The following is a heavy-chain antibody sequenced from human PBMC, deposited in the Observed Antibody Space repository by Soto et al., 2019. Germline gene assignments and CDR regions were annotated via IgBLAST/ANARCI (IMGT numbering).Heavy chain of an antibody. CDR2: ISYDGNNK. J-gene: IGHJ4*02. V-gene: IGHV3-30*18. CDR1: GVTFNKYG. D-gene: IGHD5-12*01. CDR3: AKILGTATILYY. Sequence: QVQLVESGGGVVQPGRSLRLSCVASGVTFNKYGMHWVRQAPGKGLEWLAVISYDGNNKHYSDSVKGRFTISRDNSKNTLYLEMNNVRTEDTAVYYCAKILGTATILYYWGQGTLVIVSS.